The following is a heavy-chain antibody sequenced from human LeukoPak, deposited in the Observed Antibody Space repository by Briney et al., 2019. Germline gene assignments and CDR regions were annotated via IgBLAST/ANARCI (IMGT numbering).Heavy chain of an antibody. CDR1: GGTFSSYA. J-gene: IGHJ4*02. Sequence: ASVKVSCKASGGTFSSYAISWVRQAPGQGLEWMGGIIPIFGTANYAQKFQGRVTITADESTSTAYMELSSLRSEDTAVYYCARDRSSWVPADYWGQGTLVTVSS. CDR3: ARDRSSWVPADY. V-gene: IGHV1-69*13. CDR2: IIPIFGTA. D-gene: IGHD6-13*01.